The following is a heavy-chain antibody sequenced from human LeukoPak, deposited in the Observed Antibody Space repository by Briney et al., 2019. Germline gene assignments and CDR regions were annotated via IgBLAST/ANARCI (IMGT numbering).Heavy chain of an antibody. CDR1: GFTFSSYA. V-gene: IGHV3-23*01. D-gene: IGHD6-13*01. CDR2: ISGSGGST. J-gene: IGHJ4*02. CDR3: ASALPFQLVH. Sequence: GGSLRLSCAATGFTFSSYAMSWVRQAPGKGLEWVSAISGSGGSTYYADSVKGRFTISGDISKNTLYLQMNSLRAEDTAVYYCASALPFQLVHWGQGTLVTVSS.